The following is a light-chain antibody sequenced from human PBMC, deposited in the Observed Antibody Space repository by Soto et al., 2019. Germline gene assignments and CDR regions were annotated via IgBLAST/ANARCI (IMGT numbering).Light chain of an antibody. Sequence: EIVMTQSPATLSVSPGERANLPCRASQSVNSNLAWYQPKPGQAPRLLIYGVSIRATGIPARFSGSRSGTEFTLIISSLQSEDFAVYYCQQYHNWPLTFGGGTKVEIK. J-gene: IGKJ4*01. CDR1: QSVNSN. CDR3: QQYHNWPLT. CDR2: GVS. V-gene: IGKV3-15*01.